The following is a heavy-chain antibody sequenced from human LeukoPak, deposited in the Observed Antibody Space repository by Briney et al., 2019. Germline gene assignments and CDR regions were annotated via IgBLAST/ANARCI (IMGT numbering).Heavy chain of an antibody. Sequence: ASVKVSCKASGYTFTGYYMHWVRQAPGQGLEWMGWINPNSGGTNYAQKFQGRVTMTRDTSISTAYMELSRLRSDDTAVYHCARLLDYDFWSGDNWFDPWGQGTLVTVSS. D-gene: IGHD3-3*01. V-gene: IGHV1-2*02. CDR2: INPNSGGT. CDR3: ARLLDYDFWSGDNWFDP. CDR1: GYTFTGYY. J-gene: IGHJ5*02.